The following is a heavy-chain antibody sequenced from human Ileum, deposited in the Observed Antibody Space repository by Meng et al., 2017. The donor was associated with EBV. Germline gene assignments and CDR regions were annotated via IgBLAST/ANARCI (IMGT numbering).Heavy chain of an antibody. V-gene: IGHV1-2*06. CDR2: INPNSGGT. D-gene: IGHD6-19*01. Sequence: QVQLVQSGAEVKKPGAPVKVFXKASGYTFTGYYMHWVRQAPGQGLEWMGRINPNSGGTNYAQKFQGRVTMTRDTSISTAYMELSRLRSDDTAVYYCAHQAVAGTRGWFDPWGQGTLVTVSS. CDR1: GYTFTGYY. J-gene: IGHJ5*02. CDR3: AHQAVAGTRGWFDP.